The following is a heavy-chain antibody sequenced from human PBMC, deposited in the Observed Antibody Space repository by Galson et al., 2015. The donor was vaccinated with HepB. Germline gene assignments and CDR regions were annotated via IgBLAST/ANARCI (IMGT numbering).Heavy chain of an antibody. J-gene: IGHJ3*02. CDR1: GFTFSTYA. V-gene: IGHV3-64D*08. Sequence: SLRLSCAASGFTFSTYAMHWVRQAPGKGLECVSAISINGGSTNYADSVKGRFTMSRDNSKNTLYLQMSSLRPEDTAVYYCVKLDGDESLDPFDIWGQGTMVTVSS. CDR3: VKLDGDESLDPFDI. CDR2: ISINGGST. D-gene: IGHD5-24*01.